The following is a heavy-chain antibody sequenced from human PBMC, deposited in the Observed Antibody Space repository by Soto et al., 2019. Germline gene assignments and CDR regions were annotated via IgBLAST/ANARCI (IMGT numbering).Heavy chain of an antibody. CDR3: KAEYTDSSAPVDLTSYLDY. J-gene: IGHJ4*02. D-gene: IGHD6-6*01. Sequence: PGGSLRLSCAASGFTFDDFTMHWVRQVPGKALEWVSLISWDGTITHYADSVAGRFTISRDNSENSLSLQMNNLRTEDSALYFCKAEYTDSSAPVDLTSYLDYWGQGTLVTVSS. CDR1: GFTFDDFT. V-gene: IGHV3-43*01. CDR2: ISWDGTIT.